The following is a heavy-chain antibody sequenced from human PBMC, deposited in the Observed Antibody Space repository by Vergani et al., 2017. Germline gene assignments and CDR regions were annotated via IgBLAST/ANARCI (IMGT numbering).Heavy chain of an antibody. Sequence: QAQLQQWGAGLLKPSETLSLTCAVYGGSFSGYYWSWIRQPPGKGLEWIGEINHSGSTNYNPSLKSRVTISVDTSKNQFSLRMKSVTATDTGMYYCERPVGPSAIADGYHVWGQGTMVTVS. J-gene: IGHJ3*01. CDR3: ERPVGPSAIADGYHV. D-gene: IGHD3-10*01. CDR2: INHSGST. V-gene: IGHV4-34*01. CDR1: GGSFSGYY.